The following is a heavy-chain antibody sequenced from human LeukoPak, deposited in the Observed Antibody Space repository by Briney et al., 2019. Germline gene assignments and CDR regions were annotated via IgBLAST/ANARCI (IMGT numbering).Heavy chain of an antibody. D-gene: IGHD3-10*01. CDR3: ARVGRFDGSGSYYNPFDY. CDR1: GFSISNGYY. J-gene: IGHJ4*02. CDR2: IYHSGST. Sequence: PSETLSLTCTVSGFSISNGYYWSWIRQPPGKGLEWIGYIYHSGSTYYNPSLKSRVTISVDRSKNQFSLKLSSVTAADTAVYYCARVGRFDGSGSYYNPFDYWGQGTLVTVSS. V-gene: IGHV4-38-2*02.